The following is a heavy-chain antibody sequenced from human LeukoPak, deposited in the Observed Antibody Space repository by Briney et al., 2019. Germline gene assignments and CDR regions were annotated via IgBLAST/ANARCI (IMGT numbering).Heavy chain of an antibody. CDR3: ARHSTAMGTFDY. V-gene: IGHV4-39*01. J-gene: IGHJ4*02. CDR2: IYYSGNT. CDR1: GGSISSSSYY. D-gene: IGHD5-18*01. Sequence: PSETLSLTCTVSGGSISSSSYYWGWIRQPPGKGLEWIGSIYYSGNTYYNPSLKSRVTISVDTSKNQFSLKLSSVTAADTAVYYCARHSTAMGTFDYWGQGTLVPVSS.